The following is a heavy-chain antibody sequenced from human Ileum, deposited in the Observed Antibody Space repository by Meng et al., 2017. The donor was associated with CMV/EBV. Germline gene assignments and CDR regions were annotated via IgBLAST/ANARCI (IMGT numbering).Heavy chain of an antibody. V-gene: IGHV1-2*06. D-gene: IGHD3-10*01. CDR2: INPNSGGT. Sequence: QVQLVQSEAEIKNPGASVNVSCKTSGYTFTGYYMHWVRQAPGQGLEWMGRINPNSGGTNYAQKFQGRVTMTRNTSISTAYLELSRLRSDDTAVYFCARVRPAEYLQHWGQGTLVTVSS. CDR1: GYTFTGYY. J-gene: IGHJ1*01. CDR3: ARVRPAEYLQH.